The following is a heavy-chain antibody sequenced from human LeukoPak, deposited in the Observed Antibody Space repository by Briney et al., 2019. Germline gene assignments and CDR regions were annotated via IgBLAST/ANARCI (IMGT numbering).Heavy chain of an antibody. V-gene: IGHV3-43*02. J-gene: IGHJ4*02. CDR2: ISGDGGST. CDR3: AKGIYMAAAGLMSDY. D-gene: IGHD6-13*01. CDR1: GFTFDDYA. Sequence: PGGSLRLSCAASGFTFDDYAMHWVRQAPGKGLEWVSLISGDGGSTYYADSVKGRFTISRDNSKNSLYLQMNSLRTEDTALYYCAKGIYMAAAGLMSDYWGQGTLVTVSS.